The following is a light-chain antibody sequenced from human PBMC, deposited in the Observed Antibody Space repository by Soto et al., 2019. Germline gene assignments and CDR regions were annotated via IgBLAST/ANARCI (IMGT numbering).Light chain of an antibody. J-gene: IGKJ4*01. CDR2: DAS. Sequence: EIVLTQSPATLSLSPGERATLSCRASQSVSSYLAWYQQKPGQAPRLLISDASNRATGIPARFSGSGSGTDFPLTVSSLEPEELAVYYCQRRRDWPLTFGGGTKVEI. V-gene: IGKV3-11*01. CDR1: QSVSSY. CDR3: QRRRDWPLT.